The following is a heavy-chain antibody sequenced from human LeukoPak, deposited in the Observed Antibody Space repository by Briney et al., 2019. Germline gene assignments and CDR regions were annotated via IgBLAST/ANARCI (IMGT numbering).Heavy chain of an antibody. CDR2: IYYSGST. J-gene: IGHJ1*01. CDR3: ASLGSYTEYFQH. D-gene: IGHD1-26*01. Sequence: PSETLSLTCTVPGGSISSYYWSWIRQPPGKGLEWIGYIYYSGSTNYNPSLKSRVTISVDTSKNQFSLKLSSVTAADTAVYYCASLGSYTEYFQHWGQGTLVTVSS. V-gene: IGHV4-59*01. CDR1: GGSISSYY.